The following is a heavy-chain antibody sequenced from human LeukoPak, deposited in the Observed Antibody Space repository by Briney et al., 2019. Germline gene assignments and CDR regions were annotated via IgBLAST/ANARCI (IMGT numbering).Heavy chain of an antibody. D-gene: IGHD3-3*01. Sequence: GRSLRLSCAASGFTFSDYGIHWVRQAPGKGLEWVAVISFDGSKKSYVDSVKGRFTISRDNSKNTLYLQMNSLRAEDTAVYYCARDGGYDFWSGYYQDYWGQGTLVTVSS. CDR3: ARDGGYDFWSGYYQDY. J-gene: IGHJ4*02. CDR1: GFTFSDYG. CDR2: ISFDGSKK. V-gene: IGHV3-30*03.